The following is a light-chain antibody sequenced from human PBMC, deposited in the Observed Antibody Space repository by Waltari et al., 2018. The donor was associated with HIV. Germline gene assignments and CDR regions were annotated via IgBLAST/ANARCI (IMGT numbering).Light chain of an antibody. CDR3: AARDDSLNVWV. J-gene: IGLJ3*02. CDR1: PYNVGSNL. V-gene: IGLV1-44*01. Sequence: SFLTQPPSASGTAGRRFVSSCSGNPYNVGSNLLHRFRQAPGTPPKLLMFSNNQRPSGVTDRFSGSKSGTSASLAIKGLQSEDEADYYCAARDDSLNVWVFGGGTKLTVL. CDR2: SNN.